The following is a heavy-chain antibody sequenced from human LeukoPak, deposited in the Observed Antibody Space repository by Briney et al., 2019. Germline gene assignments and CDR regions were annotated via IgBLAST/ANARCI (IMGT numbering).Heavy chain of an antibody. D-gene: IGHD3-10*01. Sequence: GASVTVSCMASGYTFTSYCISWVRQAPGQGLEWMGWISAYNGNTNYAQKLQGRVTMTTDASTSTAYMQLRSLRSDDTAVYYCARASYGSGSYGDYWGQGTLVTVSS. CDR1: GYTFTSYC. V-gene: IGHV1-18*01. CDR3: ARASYGSGSYGDY. CDR2: ISAYNGNT. J-gene: IGHJ4*02.